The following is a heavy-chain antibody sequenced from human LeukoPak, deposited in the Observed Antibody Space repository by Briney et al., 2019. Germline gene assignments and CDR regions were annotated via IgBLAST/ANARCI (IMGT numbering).Heavy chain of an antibody. Sequence: LSLTCAIYGGSFSDYYWGWIRQPPGKGLEWVSYISSSGSTIYYADSVKGRFTISRDNAKNSLYLQMNSLRAEDTAVYYCAELGIAMIGGVWGKGTTVTISS. J-gene: IGHJ6*04. CDR1: GGSFSDYY. CDR2: ISSSGSTI. CDR3: AELGIAMIGGV. D-gene: IGHD3-10*02. V-gene: IGHV3-11*04.